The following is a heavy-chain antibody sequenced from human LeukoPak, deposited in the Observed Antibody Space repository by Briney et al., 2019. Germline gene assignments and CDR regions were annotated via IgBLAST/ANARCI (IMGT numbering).Heavy chain of an antibody. CDR3: ARDYTRTTGWFDP. Sequence: GGSLRLSCAASGFTFSSYWMHWVRQAPGKGLEWVSSISSSTNYIYYADSVKGRFTISRDNANNSLDLQMNSLRAEDTAVYYCARDYTRTTGWFDPWGQGTLVTVSS. V-gene: IGHV3-21*01. J-gene: IGHJ5*02. CDR2: ISSSTNYI. CDR1: GFTFSSYW. D-gene: IGHD1-1*01.